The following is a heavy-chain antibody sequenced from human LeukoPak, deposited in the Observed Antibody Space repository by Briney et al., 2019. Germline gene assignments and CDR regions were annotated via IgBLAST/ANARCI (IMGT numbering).Heavy chain of an antibody. CDR3: ARQEIGLRSFDP. V-gene: IGHV4-59*08. D-gene: IGHD3/OR15-3a*01. CDR2: IYHTGST. J-gene: IGHJ5*02. Sequence: PSETLSLTCTISGGSVSDYYWSWIRQSPGKGLEWIGYIYHTGSTSYSPSLKSRVTISADTSQNQFSLNLSSVTAADTAVYYCARQEIGLRSFDPWGQGTLVTVSS. CDR1: GGSVSDYY.